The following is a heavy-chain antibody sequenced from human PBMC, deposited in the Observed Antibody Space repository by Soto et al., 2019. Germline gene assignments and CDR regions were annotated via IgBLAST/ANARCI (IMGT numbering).Heavy chain of an antibody. J-gene: IGHJ5*02. Sequence: QITLKESGPTLVKPTQTLTLTCTFSGFSLSTSGVGVGWIRQPPGKALEWLALIYWDDDKRYSPSLKSRLTITKDTSKNQVVLTMNNMEPVDTATYYCAHSLIGYYYDSSGSNWFDPWGQGTLVTVSS. CDR3: AHSLIGYYYDSSGSNWFDP. D-gene: IGHD3-22*01. V-gene: IGHV2-5*02. CDR2: IYWDDDK. CDR1: GFSLSTSGVG.